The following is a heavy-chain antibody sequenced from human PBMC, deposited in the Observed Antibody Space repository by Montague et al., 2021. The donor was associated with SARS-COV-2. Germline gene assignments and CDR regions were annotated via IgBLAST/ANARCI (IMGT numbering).Heavy chain of an antibody. CDR3: ARDAATYGMDV. Sequence: SLRLSCPASGFTVSSNYMSWVRQAPGEGLEWVSVIYSGGSTYYADSVKGRFTISRHNSKNTLYLQMNSLRAEDTAVYHCARDAATYGMDVWGQGTTVTVSS. V-gene: IGHV3-53*04. CDR2: IYSGGST. D-gene: IGHD6-25*01. J-gene: IGHJ6*02. CDR1: GFTVSSNY.